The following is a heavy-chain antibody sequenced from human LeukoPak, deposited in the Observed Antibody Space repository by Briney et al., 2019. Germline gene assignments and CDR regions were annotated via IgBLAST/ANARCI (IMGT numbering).Heavy chain of an antibody. CDR2: INHSGST. D-gene: IGHD4-23*01. Sequence: PSETLSLTCAVYGGSFSGYYWSWIRQPPGKGLEWIGEINHSGSTNYNPSLKSRVTISVDTSKNQFSLKLSSVTAADTAVYYCARGQDYGGNSEGYYYYGMDVWGQGITVTVSS. V-gene: IGHV4-34*01. CDR1: GGSFSGYY. CDR3: ARGQDYGGNSEGYYYYGMDV. J-gene: IGHJ6*02.